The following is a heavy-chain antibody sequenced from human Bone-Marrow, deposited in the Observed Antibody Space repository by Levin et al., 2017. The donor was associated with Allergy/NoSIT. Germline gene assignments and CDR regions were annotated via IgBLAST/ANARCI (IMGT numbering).Heavy chain of an antibody. CDR3: ARLYCTTSSCYLDY. CDR2: IYYSGST. CDR1: GGSVSSGTGDYS. D-gene: IGHD2-2*01. Sequence: NASETLSLTCSVSGGSVSSGTGDYSWSWIRQPPGQGLEWIGYIYYSGSTYYNPSLNSRVVISVDTSKNQFSLKVSSLTAADTAVYFCARLYCTTSSCYLDYWGQGTLVTVSS. J-gene: IGHJ4*02. V-gene: IGHV4-30-4*01.